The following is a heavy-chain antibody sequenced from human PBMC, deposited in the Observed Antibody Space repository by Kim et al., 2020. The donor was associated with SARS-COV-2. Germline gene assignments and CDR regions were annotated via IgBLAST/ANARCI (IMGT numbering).Heavy chain of an antibody. D-gene: IGHD4-17*01. CDR2: ITDSGGFA. Sequence: GGSLRLSCTASGFTFSSYSMDWVRQVPGKGLQWVSSITDSGGFALTADSVKGRFTTSRDNAKNSLYLQMNSLGVEDTAVYYCTRGGLNYGDHGAYWGQGTLVIVSS. CDR1: GFTFSSYS. CDR3: TRGGLNYGDHGAY. J-gene: IGHJ4*02. V-gene: IGHV3-21*01.